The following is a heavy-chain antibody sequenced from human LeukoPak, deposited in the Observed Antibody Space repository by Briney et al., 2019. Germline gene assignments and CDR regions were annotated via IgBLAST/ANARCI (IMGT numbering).Heavy chain of an antibody. J-gene: IGHJ5*01. V-gene: IGHV1-2*04. CDR3: ARARGYCSSTSCLGHPNWFDS. Sequence: ASVKVSCKASGYTFTGYYMHWVRQAPGQGLEWMGWINPNSGGTNYAQKFQGWVTMTRDTSISTAYMELSRLRSGDTAVYYCARARGYCSSTSCLGHPNWFDSWGQGTLVTVSS. CDR1: GYTFTGYY. D-gene: IGHD2-2*01. CDR2: INPNSGGT.